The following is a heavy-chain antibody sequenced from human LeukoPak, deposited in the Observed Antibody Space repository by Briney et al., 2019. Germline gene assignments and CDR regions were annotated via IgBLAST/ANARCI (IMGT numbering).Heavy chain of an antibody. V-gene: IGHV1-2*06. CDR3: ATWGYGSGSYYNGFWNY. CDR1: GYTFTGYY. Sequence: GASVKVSCKASGYTFTGYYMHWVRQAPGQGLEWMGRINPNSGGTNYAQKFQGRVTMTRDTSISTAYMELSRLRSDDTAVYYCATWGYGSGSYYNGFWNYWGQGTLVTVSS. D-gene: IGHD3-10*01. J-gene: IGHJ4*02. CDR2: INPNSGGT.